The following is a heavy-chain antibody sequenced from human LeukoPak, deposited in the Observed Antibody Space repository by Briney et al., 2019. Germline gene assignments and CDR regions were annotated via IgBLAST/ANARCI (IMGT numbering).Heavy chain of an antibody. CDR1: GYTFTSYG. CDR2: ISAYNGNT. D-gene: IGHD3-9*01. V-gene: IGHV1-18*01. Sequence: ASVKVSCTASGYTFTSYGISWVRQAPGQGLEWMGWISAYNGNTNYAQKLQGRVTMTTDTSTSTAYMELRSLRSDDTAVYYCAREPYYDILTGGYYYYYYGMDVWGQGTTVTVSS. J-gene: IGHJ6*02. CDR3: AREPYYDILTGGYYYYYYGMDV.